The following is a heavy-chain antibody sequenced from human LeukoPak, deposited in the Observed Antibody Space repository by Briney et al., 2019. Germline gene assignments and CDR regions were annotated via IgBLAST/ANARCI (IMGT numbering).Heavy chain of an antibody. D-gene: IGHD6-19*01. J-gene: IGHJ3*02. CDR3: AREGLYGWLVKNDAFDI. CDR2: INPNSGGT. CDR1: GYTFTSYG. V-gene: IGHV1-2*02. Sequence: GASVKVSCKASGYTFTSYGISWVRQAPGQGLEWMGWINPNSGGTNYAQKFQGRVTMTRDTSISTAYMELSRLRSDDTAVYYCAREGLYGWLVKNDAFDIWGQGTMVTVSS.